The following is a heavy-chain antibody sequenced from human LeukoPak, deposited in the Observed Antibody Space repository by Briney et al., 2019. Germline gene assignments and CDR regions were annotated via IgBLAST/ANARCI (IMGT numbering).Heavy chain of an antibody. CDR2: ISYDGSNK. CDR3: ARDLGYCSSTSCPAPFDP. J-gene: IGHJ5*02. Sequence: GGSLRLSCAASGFTFSSYAMHWVRQAPGKGLEWVAVISYDGSNKYYADSVKGRFTISRDNSKNTLYLQMNSLRAEDTAVYYCARDLGYCSSTSCPAPFDPWGQGTLVTVSS. CDR1: GFTFSSYA. D-gene: IGHD2-2*01. V-gene: IGHV3-30-3*01.